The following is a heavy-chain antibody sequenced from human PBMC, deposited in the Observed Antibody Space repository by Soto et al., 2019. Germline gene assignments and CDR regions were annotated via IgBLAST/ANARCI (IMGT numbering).Heavy chain of an antibody. V-gene: IGHV3-21*01. CDR1: GFIFSGYT. J-gene: IGHJ4*02. D-gene: IGHD6-19*01. Sequence: EVQLVESGGGLVKPGGSLRLSCAASGFIFSGYTMTWVRQAPGKGLEWVSSISSSSTYIYYADSLRGRFTISRDNAENSLYLQMNSLRAEDTAVYYCATTTAYSGGWYGSGHWGQGTLVTVSS. CDR2: ISSSSTYI. CDR3: ATTTAYSGGWYGSGH.